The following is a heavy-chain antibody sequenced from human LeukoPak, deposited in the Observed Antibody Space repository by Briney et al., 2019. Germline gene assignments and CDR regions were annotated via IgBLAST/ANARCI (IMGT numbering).Heavy chain of an antibody. CDR2: INPNSGGT. CDR3: ARARVVVVATNFDY. Sequence: ASVKVSCKASGYTFTGYYMHWVRQAPGQGLEWMGWINPNSGGTNYAQKFQGRVTMTRDTSISTAYMELSRLRSDDTAVYYCARARVVVVATNFDYWGQRALVTVSS. J-gene: IGHJ4*02. V-gene: IGHV1-2*02. CDR1: GYTFTGYY. D-gene: IGHD2-15*01.